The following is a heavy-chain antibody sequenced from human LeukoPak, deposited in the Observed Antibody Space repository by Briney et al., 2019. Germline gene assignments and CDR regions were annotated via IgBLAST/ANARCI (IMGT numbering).Heavy chain of an antibody. CDR1: GGSISSSSYY. D-gene: IGHD4-17*01. CDR2: IYYSGST. J-gene: IGHJ3*02. CDR3: ARQGDYGDYEPAFDI. Sequence: SGTLSLTCTVSGGSISSSSYYWGWIRQPPGKGLEWIGSIYYSGSTYYNPSLKSRVTISVDTSKNQFSLKLSSVTAADTAVYYCARQGDYGDYEPAFDIWGQGTMVTVSS. V-gene: IGHV4-39*01.